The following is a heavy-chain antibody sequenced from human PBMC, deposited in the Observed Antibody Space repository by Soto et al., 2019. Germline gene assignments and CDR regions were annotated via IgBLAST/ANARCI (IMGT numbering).Heavy chain of an antibody. CDR3: ARLLAAASWFDP. D-gene: IGHD6-13*01. CDR2: VDPSDSYS. Sequence: PGESLKISCKGSGYSFTSYCISWVRQMPGKGLEWMGRVDPSDSYSIYSPSFQGHVTISADKSISTAYLQWSSLKASDTAMYYCARLLAAASWFDPWGQGTLVTVSS. CDR1: GYSFTSYC. V-gene: IGHV5-10-1*01. J-gene: IGHJ5*02.